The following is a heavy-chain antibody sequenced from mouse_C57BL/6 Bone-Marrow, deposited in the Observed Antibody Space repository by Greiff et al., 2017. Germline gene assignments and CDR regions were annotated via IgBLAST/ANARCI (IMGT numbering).Heavy chain of an antibody. CDR2: IYIGNGYT. J-gene: IGHJ4*01. Sequence: EVKLVESGAELVRPGSSVKMSCKTSGYTFTSYGINWVKQRPGQGLEWIGYIYIGNGYTEYNEKFKGKATLTSDTSSSTAYMQLSSLTSEDSAIYFCARGEVCDSLYARDYGGQGTSATVAS. D-gene: IGHD2-4*01. CDR1: GYTFTSYG. V-gene: IGHV1-58*01. CDR3: ARGEVCDSLYARDY.